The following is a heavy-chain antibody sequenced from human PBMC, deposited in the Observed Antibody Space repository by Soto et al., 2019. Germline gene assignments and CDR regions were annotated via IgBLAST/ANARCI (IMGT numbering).Heavy chain of an antibody. CDR1: GFTFSSYA. J-gene: IGHJ4*02. V-gene: IGHV3-23*01. D-gene: IGHD5-12*01. Sequence: PGGSLRLSCAASGFTFSSYAMTWVRQAPGKGLESVSAISGSGGTTFYADSVKGRFTISRDNSKNTLFLQMDSLRAEDTAVYYCAKGRDGYNVVFDYWGQGTLVTVSS. CDR2: ISGSGGTT. CDR3: AKGRDGYNVVFDY.